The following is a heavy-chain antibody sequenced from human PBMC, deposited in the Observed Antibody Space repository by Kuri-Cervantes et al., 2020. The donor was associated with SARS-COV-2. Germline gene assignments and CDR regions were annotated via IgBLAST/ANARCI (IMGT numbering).Heavy chain of an antibody. CDR1: GFTVSSNY. CDR2: ISGSGGST. CDR3: AKWGGPILRFVEQPENYYYYYGMDV. V-gene: IGHV3-23*01. D-gene: IGHD3-3*01. J-gene: IGHJ6*02. Sequence: GGSLRLSCAASGFTVSSNYMSWVRQAPGKGLEWVSAISGSGGSTYYADSVKGRFTISRDNSKNTLYLQMNSLRAEDTAVYYCAKWGGPILRFVEQPENYYYYYGMDVWGQGTTVTVSS.